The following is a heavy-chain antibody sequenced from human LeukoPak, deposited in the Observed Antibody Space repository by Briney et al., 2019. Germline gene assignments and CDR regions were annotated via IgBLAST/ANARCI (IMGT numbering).Heavy chain of an antibody. V-gene: IGHV4-4*07. CDR2: IYTSGST. Sequence: SETLSLTCTVSGGSISSYYWSWIRQPAGKGLEWIGRIYTSGSTNYNPSLKSRVTMSVDTSKNQFSLKLSSVTAADTAVYYCARDGPGWFGELSPWFDPWGQGTLVTVSS. CDR1: GGSISSYY. CDR3: ARDGPGWFGELSPWFDP. J-gene: IGHJ5*02. D-gene: IGHD3-10*01.